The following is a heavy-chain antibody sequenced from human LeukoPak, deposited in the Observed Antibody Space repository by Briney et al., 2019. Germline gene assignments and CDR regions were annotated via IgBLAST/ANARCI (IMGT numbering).Heavy chain of an antibody. CDR1: GFTFSSYA. J-gene: IGHJ3*02. CDR3: TLLWFGELLAGRAAFDI. V-gene: IGHV3-23*01. CDR2: ISGSGGST. D-gene: IGHD3-10*01. Sequence: GGSLRLSCAASGFTFSSYAMSWVRQAPGKGLVWVSAISGSGGSTYYADSVKGRFTISRDNSKNTLYLQMNSLRAEDTAVYYCTLLWFGELLAGRAAFDIWGQGTMVTVSS.